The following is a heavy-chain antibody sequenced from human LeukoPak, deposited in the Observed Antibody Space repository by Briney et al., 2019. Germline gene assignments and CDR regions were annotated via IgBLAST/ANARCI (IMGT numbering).Heavy chain of an antibody. CDR1: GFTFGDYA. CDR3: TRNDLDY. V-gene: IGHV3-49*04. CDR2: IRSKAYGGTT. J-gene: IGHJ4*02. Sequence: GGSLRLSCTASGFTFGDYAMSWVRQAPGKGLEWVGFIRSKAYGGTTEYAASVKGRFTISRDDSKSITYLQMNSLKTEDTAVYYCTRNDLDYWGQGTLVTVSS. D-gene: IGHD3-16*01.